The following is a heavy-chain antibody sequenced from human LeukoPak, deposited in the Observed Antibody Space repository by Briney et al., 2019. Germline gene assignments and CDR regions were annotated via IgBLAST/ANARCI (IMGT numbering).Heavy chain of an antibody. D-gene: IGHD6-6*01. V-gene: IGHV3-23*01. Sequence: GGSLRLSCAASGFTFSSYAMSWVRQAPGKGLEWVSAISGSGGSTYYADSVKGRFTISRDNSKNTLYLQMNSLRAEDTAVYYCSTSRAARFDYWGQGTLVTVSS. CDR3: STSRAARFDY. CDR1: GFTFSSYA. CDR2: ISGSGGST. J-gene: IGHJ4*02.